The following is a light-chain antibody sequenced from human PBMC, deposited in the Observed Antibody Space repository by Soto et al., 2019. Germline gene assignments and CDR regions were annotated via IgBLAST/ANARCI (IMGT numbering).Light chain of an antibody. CDR1: SSDVGGYNY. Sequence: QSALTQPASVSGSPGQSITISCTGTSSDVGGYNYVSWYQQHPGKAPKLIIYEVNNRPSGVSNRFSGSKSGNTASLTISGLQPEDEADYCCSSYTSSSTWVFGGGTKLTVL. J-gene: IGLJ3*02. V-gene: IGLV2-14*01. CDR3: SSYTSSSTWV. CDR2: EVN.